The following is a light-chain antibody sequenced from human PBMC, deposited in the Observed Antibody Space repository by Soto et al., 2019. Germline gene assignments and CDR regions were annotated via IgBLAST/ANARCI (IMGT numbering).Light chain of an antibody. V-gene: IGLV2-14*03. CDR1: HNDIGTYDY. CDR2: GVP. Sequence: QTVVTQPTSVSGSPGQSITISCTGNHNDIGTYDYVSWYQQHPGRAPRLLIYGVPTRPSGISDRFSASKSGLTASLTISGLQPEDEADYYCSSFTSDRIYVFGPGTKLTVL. J-gene: IGLJ1*01. CDR3: SSFTSDRIYV.